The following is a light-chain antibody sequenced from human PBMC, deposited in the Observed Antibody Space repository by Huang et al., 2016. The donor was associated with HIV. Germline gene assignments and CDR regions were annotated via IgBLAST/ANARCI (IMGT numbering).Light chain of an antibody. J-gene: IGKJ4*01. CDR2: DAS. Sequence: EIVLTQSPATLSLSPGERATLSCRASQTVSSYLAWYQQKPGQAPRRLIYDASNRATGSPARFSGSGSGTDFTLTISSLEPEDFAVYYCQLRSTWPGDTFGGGTKVEIK. CDR3: QLRSTWPGDT. CDR1: QTVSSY. V-gene: IGKV3-11*01.